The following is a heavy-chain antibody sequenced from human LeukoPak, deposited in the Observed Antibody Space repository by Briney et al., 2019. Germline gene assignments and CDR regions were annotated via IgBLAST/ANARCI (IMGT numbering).Heavy chain of an antibody. V-gene: IGHV3-11*04. CDR1: GFTFNDYY. J-gene: IGHJ4*02. CDR3: ASEYSSSSADY. Sequence: GGSLRLSCAASGFTFNDYYMSWIRQAPGKGLEWVSYISSSGSTIYYADSVKGRFTISRDNAKNSLYLQMNSLRAEDTAVYYCASEYSSSSADYWGQGTLVTVSS. CDR2: ISSSGSTI. D-gene: IGHD6-6*01.